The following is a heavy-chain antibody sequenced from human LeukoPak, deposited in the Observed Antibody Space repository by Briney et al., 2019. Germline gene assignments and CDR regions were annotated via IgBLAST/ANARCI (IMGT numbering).Heavy chain of an antibody. V-gene: IGHV1-2*06. D-gene: IGHD3-3*01. CDR2: ININSGGI. J-gene: IGHJ4*02. CDR3: ARDRDGGVGTIDY. Sequence: ASVKVSCKASGYTFIDYWIHWVRQAPGQGLEWMGRININSGGINYAQKFQGRVTMTRATSISTAYMELSRLRFDDTAGYYCARDRDGGVGTIDYWGQGTLVPVSS. CDR1: GYTFIDYW.